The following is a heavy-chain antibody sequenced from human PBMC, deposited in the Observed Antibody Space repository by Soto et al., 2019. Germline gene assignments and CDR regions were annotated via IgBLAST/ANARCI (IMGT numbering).Heavy chain of an antibody. CDR2: ISSSSSYI. Sequence: GGSLRLSCAASGFTFSSYSMNWVRQAPGKGLEWVSSISSSSSYIYYADSVKGRFTISRDNAKNSLYLQMNSLRAEDTAVYYCAREGVYYDFWSGTLNWFDPWGQGTLVTVSS. J-gene: IGHJ5*02. D-gene: IGHD3-3*01. V-gene: IGHV3-21*01. CDR3: AREGVYYDFWSGTLNWFDP. CDR1: GFTFSSYS.